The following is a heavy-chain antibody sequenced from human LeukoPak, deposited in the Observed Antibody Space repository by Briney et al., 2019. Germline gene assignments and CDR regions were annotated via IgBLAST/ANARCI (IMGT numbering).Heavy chain of an antibody. CDR2: LSGSGGST. CDR3: ARDVYGDGYNSFDY. CDR1: GFTFSSYA. J-gene: IGHJ4*02. V-gene: IGHV3-23*01. Sequence: GGSLRLSCAASGFTFSSYAMSWVRQAPGKGWDGVSALSGSGGSTYYADSVKGRFTISRDNSKNTLYLQMNSLRAEDTAVYYCARDVYGDGYNSFDYWGLGILVTVSS. D-gene: IGHD5-24*01.